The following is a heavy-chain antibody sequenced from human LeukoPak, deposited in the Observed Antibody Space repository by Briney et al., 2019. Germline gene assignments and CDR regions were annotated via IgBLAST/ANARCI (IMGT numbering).Heavy chain of an antibody. J-gene: IGHJ3*02. D-gene: IGHD2-15*01. V-gene: IGHV1-2*02. Sequence: ASVKVSCKDSGYTFTNYYIHWVRQAPGQGLEWMGRINPHSGGTNYAQKLQGRATMTRDTSISTAYMELSSLRSDDTAVYYCARDKDFVVVVPATDAFDIWGQGTMVTVSS. CDR3: ARDKDFVVVVPATDAFDI. CDR1: GYTFTNYY. CDR2: INPHSGGT.